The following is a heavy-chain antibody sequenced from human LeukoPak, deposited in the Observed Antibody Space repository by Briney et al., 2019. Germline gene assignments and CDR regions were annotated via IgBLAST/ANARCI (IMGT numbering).Heavy chain of an antibody. CDR3: ARGTLSSPTRPRDY. Sequence: SGGSLRLSCAASGFTFSSYSMNWVRQAPGKGLEWIGEINHSGRTNYNPSLKSRVSISVDTSKNQFSLKLRSVTAADTAVYYCARGTLSSPTRPRDYWGQGTLVTVSS. CDR1: GFTFSSYS. CDR2: INHSGRT. J-gene: IGHJ4*02. D-gene: IGHD2/OR15-2a*01. V-gene: IGHV4-34*01.